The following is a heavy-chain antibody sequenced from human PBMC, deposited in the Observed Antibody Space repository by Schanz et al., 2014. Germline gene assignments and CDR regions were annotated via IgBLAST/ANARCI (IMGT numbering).Heavy chain of an antibody. Sequence: EVQLLESGGGLVQPGESLRLSCAASGFIFSNSWMSWVRQAPGKGLEWVANIKQDGSEKYYVDSVKGRFTISRDNAKNSLYLQMNSLTAEDTAVYYCARGVRIDYWGQGTLVTVSS. D-gene: IGHD3-3*01. V-gene: IGHV3-7*01. CDR1: GFIFSNSW. J-gene: IGHJ4*02. CDR2: IKQDGSEK. CDR3: ARGVRIDY.